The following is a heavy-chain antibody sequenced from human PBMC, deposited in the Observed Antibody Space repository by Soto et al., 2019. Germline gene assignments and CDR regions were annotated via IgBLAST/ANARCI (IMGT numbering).Heavy chain of an antibody. CDR2: INPNSGDT. CDR1: GYTFIGYY. CDR3: ARARTNYYNTSDYDF. D-gene: IGHD3-22*01. V-gene: IGHV1-2*02. J-gene: IGHJ4*02. Sequence: ASVKVSCKASGYTFIGYYMHWVRQAPGHGLEWMGWINPNSGDTNYAQKFQGRVTMTRDTSISTAYTELSRLRFDDTAVYYCARARTNYYNTSDYDFWGQGTLVTVSS.